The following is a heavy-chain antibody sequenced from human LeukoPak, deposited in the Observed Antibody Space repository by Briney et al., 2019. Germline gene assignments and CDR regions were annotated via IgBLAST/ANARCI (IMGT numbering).Heavy chain of an antibody. CDR1: GYTFTDYY. J-gene: IGHJ4*02. V-gene: IGHV1-2*02. Sequence: ASVKVSCKASGYTFTDYYMHWVRQAPGQGLEWMGWIKADSGGTNYAQKFQGRVTMTRDTSISTAYMELRSLRSDDTAVYYCARDSRDFYFDYWGQGTLVTVSS. D-gene: IGHD3-10*01. CDR2: IKADSGGT. CDR3: ARDSRDFYFDY.